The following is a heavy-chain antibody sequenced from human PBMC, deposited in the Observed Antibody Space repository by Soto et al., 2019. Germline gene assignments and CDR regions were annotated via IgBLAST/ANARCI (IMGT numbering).Heavy chain of an antibody. J-gene: IGHJ4*02. CDR1: GFTFSNYA. CDR2: IGGSGDWT. CDR3: AXGXXXXXXXXXXXXXXXX. Sequence: SLRLSCAASGFTFSNYAMSWVRQAPGKGLEWVSAIGGSGDWTYYADSVKGRFTISRDNSKNTLSLQMISLRAEDTAVYYCAXGXXXXXXXXXXXXXXXXWAQGTLVTVSS. V-gene: IGHV3-23*01.